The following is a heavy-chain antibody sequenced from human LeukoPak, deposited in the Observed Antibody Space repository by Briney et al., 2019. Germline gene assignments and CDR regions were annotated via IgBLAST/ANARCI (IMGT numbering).Heavy chain of an antibody. Sequence: GGSLRLSCAASGFTFSSYAMSWVRQAPGKGLEWVSVIYSGGSTYYADSVKGRFTISRDNSKNMLYLQMNSLRAEDTAVYYCARVSRTPYSEVFDYWGQGTLVTVSS. CDR1: GFTFSSYA. CDR2: IYSGGST. V-gene: IGHV3-66*01. CDR3: ARVSRTPYSEVFDY. D-gene: IGHD1-26*01. J-gene: IGHJ4*02.